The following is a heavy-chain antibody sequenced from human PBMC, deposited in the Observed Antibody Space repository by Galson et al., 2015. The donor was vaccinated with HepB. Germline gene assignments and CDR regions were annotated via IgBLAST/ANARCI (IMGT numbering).Heavy chain of an antibody. Sequence: SVKVSCKASGYTFTSYDINWVRQATGQGLEWMGWMNPNSGNTGYAQKFQGRVTMTRNTSISTAYMELSSLRSEDTAVYYCARLIAVAGPGWFDPWGQGTLVTVSS. CDR3: ARLIAVAGPGWFDP. V-gene: IGHV1-8*01. J-gene: IGHJ5*02. D-gene: IGHD6-19*01. CDR2: MNPNSGNT. CDR1: GYTFTSYD.